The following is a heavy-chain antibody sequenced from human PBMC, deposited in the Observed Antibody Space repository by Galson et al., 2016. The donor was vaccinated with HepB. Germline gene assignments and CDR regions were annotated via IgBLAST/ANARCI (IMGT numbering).Heavy chain of an antibody. D-gene: IGHD2-8*01. V-gene: IGHV3-53*05. J-gene: IGHJ5*02. CDR2: LYSGGAT. CDR3: ARIPTESYHLYLDL. Sequence: SLRLSCAVSGFTLRDNYMNWVRQAPGKGLEWVSVLYSGGATYYADSVRGRFTISRDNSNRLSLQMNSLKADDTAVYFGARIPTESYHLYLDLWGQGSLVIVSS. CDR1: GFTLRDNY.